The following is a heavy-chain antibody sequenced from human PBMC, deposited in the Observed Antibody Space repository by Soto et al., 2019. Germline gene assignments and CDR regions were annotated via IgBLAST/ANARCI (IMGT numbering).Heavy chain of an antibody. Sequence: SVKVSCKASGGTLSSYTISWVRQAPGQGLEWMGRIIPILGIANYAQKFQGRVTITADKSTSTAYMELSSLTSDDTAIYYCARAGAAPYYYYGLDIWGQGTTVTVSS. CDR2: IIPILGIA. J-gene: IGHJ6*02. V-gene: IGHV1-69*02. D-gene: IGHD3-10*01. CDR3: ARAGAAPYYYYGLDI. CDR1: GGTLSSYT.